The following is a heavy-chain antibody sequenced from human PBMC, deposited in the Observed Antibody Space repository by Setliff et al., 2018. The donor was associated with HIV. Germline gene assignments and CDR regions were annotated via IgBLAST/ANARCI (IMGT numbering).Heavy chain of an antibody. CDR3: ARGGSGAYYERNFDY. J-gene: IGHJ4*02. Sequence: SETLSLTCTVSGGSFYSHYWSWIRQPPGKGLEWIGTVHYSGSTTYNPSLNSRGTISLDTSKNQFSLKLSSVTAADAAVFYCARGGSGAYYERNFDYWGQGTLVTVSS. V-gene: IGHV4-59*11. CDR1: GGSFYSHY. CDR2: VHYSGST. D-gene: IGHD1-26*01.